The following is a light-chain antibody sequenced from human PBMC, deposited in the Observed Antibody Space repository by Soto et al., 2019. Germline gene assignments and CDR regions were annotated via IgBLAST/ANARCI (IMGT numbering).Light chain of an antibody. CDR3: QQYNDWPFT. CDR1: QSVLYSSNNKNY. CDR2: WAS. V-gene: IGKV4-1*01. Sequence: DIVMTQSPDSLAVSLGERATINCKSSQSVLYSSNNKNYLAWYKQKPGQPPKLLISWASTRESGVPDRFSGSGSGTNFTLTISSLQSEDFAVYYCQQYNDWPFTFGPGTKVDIK. J-gene: IGKJ3*01.